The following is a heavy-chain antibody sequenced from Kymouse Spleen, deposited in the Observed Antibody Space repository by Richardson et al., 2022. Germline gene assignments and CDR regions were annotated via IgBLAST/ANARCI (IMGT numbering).Heavy chain of an antibody. CDR1: GGSISSYY. CDR3: ARDRLMDV. CDR2: IYYSGST. J-gene: IGHJ6*02. D-gene: IGHD6-25*01. Sequence: QVQLQESGPGLVKPSETLSLTCTVSGGSISSYYWSWIRQPPGKGLEWIGYIYYSGSTNYNPSLKSRVTISVDTSKNQFSLKLSSVTAADTAVYYCARDRLMDVWGQGTTVTVSS. V-gene: IGHV4-59*01.